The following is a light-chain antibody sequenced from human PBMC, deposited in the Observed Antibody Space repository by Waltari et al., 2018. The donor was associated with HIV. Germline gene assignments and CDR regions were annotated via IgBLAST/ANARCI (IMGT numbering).Light chain of an antibody. CDR3: QSYDSSGAYPDV. V-gene: IGLV1-40*01. CDR2: GNR. CDR1: RSNIVAGYD. J-gene: IGLJ1*01. Sequence: QSVLTQPPSVSGAPGQRVTISCTGSRSNIVAGYDVHWYQQLPGTAPKLLVEGNRNRPAGVPDRFSGSKSGTSASLAITGLQAEDEADYYCQSYDSSGAYPDVFGTGTKVTVL.